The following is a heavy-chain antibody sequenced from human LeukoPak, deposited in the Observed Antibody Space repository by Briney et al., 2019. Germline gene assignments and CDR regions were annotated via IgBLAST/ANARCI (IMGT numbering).Heavy chain of an antibody. J-gene: IGHJ5*02. CDR3: ARGQVPAARGYNWFDP. CDR2: INARGDT. D-gene: IGHD2-2*01. V-gene: IGHV4-34*01. CDR1: GWSFNDYY. Sequence: SETLSLTCAVYGWSFNDYYWNWIRQPPGKGLEWIGEINARGDTNYNLSLKSRVNISVDTSKKQFSLRLTSMIAADTALYYCARGQVPAARGYNWFDPWGQGTLVTVSS.